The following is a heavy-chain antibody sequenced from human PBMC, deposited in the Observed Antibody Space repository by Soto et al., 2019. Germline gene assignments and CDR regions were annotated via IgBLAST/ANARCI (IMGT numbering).Heavy chain of an antibody. J-gene: IGHJ4*02. CDR1: GGSISSGGHY. D-gene: IGHD6-6*01. CDR3: ARGGGYSSSSIFDY. Sequence: QVQLQESGPGLVKPSQTLSLTCTVSGGSISSGGHYWSWIRQHPGKGLEWIGYIYYSGTTYYNPFLQGRVTVSVETSKNQFSLKLSSVTAADTAVYYCARGGGYSSSSIFDYWGQGTLVTVSS. V-gene: IGHV4-31*03. CDR2: IYYSGTT.